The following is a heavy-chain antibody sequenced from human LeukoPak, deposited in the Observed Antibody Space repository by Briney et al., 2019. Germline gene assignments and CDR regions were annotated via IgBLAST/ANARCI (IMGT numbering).Heavy chain of an antibody. Sequence: SETLSLTCTVSGYSISSGYYWGWIRQPPGKGLEWIGSIYHSGSTYYNPSLKSRVTISVDTSKNQFSLKLSSVTAADTAVYYCARRWGSGSYYSNFYGMDVWGQGTTVTVSS. CDR2: IYHSGST. CDR3: ARRWGSGSYYSNFYGMDV. J-gene: IGHJ6*02. V-gene: IGHV4-38-2*02. CDR1: GYSISSGYY. D-gene: IGHD3-10*01.